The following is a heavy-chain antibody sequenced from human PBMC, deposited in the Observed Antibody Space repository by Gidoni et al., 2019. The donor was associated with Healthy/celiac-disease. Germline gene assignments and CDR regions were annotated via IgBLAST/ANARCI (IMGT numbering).Heavy chain of an antibody. CDR3: AKYSIVGATTIPLYYFDY. CDR2: ISGSGGST. J-gene: IGHJ4*02. V-gene: IGHV3-23*01. D-gene: IGHD1-26*01. CDR1: GFTFSSYA. Sequence: EVQLLESGGGLVQPGGSLRLSCAASGFTFSSYAMSWVRQAPGRGLGWVSAISGSGGSTYYADSVKGRFTISRDNSKNTLYLQMNSLRAEDTAVYYCAKYSIVGATTIPLYYFDYWGQGTLVTVSS.